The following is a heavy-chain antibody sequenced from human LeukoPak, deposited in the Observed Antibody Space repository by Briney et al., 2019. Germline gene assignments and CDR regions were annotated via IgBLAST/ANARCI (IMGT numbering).Heavy chain of an antibody. CDR2: ISGSGGST. V-gene: IGHV3-23*01. J-gene: IGHJ3*02. CDR1: GFTFSSYW. CDR3: AKGTIQPLTGAFDI. Sequence: GGSLRLSCAASGFTFSSYWMHWVRQAPGKGLEWVSAISGSGGSTYYADSVKGRFTISRDNSKNTLYLQMNSLRAEDTAVYYCAKGTIQPLTGAFDIWGQGTMVTVSS. D-gene: IGHD5-18*01.